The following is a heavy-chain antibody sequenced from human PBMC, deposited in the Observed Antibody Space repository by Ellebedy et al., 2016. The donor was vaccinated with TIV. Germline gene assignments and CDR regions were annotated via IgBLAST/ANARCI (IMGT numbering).Heavy chain of an antibody. Sequence: SETLSLTXTVYGGAFSDYYWSWIRQPPGKGLEWMGEINHIGSITDNPSLKSRVTMSVDTSKNQVSLKLRSVTAADTAVYYCASSNTVTDDFEYWGQGILVTVAS. V-gene: IGHV4-34*01. CDR3: ASSNTVTDDFEY. CDR1: GGAFSDYY. CDR2: INHIGSI. D-gene: IGHD4-17*01. J-gene: IGHJ4*02.